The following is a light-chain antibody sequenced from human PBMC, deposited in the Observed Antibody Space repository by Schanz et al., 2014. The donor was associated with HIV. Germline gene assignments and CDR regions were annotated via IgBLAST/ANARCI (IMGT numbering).Light chain of an antibody. Sequence: QSALTQPASVSGSPGQSITISCTGNSRDVDSNNYVSWYQQCPGKAPKLMIYDVSNRPSGVSSRFSGSKSANTASLTISGLQFEDEADYYCFSSVGSDNLYVFGTGTKLTVL. V-gene: IGLV2-23*02. CDR1: SRDVDSNNY. J-gene: IGLJ1*01. CDR3: FSSVGSDNLYV. CDR2: DVS.